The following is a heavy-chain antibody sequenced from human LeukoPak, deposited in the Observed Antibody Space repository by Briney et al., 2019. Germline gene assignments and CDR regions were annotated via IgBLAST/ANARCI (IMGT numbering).Heavy chain of an antibody. J-gene: IGHJ6*02. CDR2: IWYDGSNK. CDR3: ARVARDYGMDV. V-gene: IGHV3-33*01. Sequence: GRSLRLSCAASGFTFSSYGMHWVRQAPGKGLEWVAVIWYDGSNKYYADSVKGRFTISRDNSKNTLYLQMNSLGAEDTAVYYCARVARDYGMDVWGQGTTVTVSS. CDR1: GFTFSSYG.